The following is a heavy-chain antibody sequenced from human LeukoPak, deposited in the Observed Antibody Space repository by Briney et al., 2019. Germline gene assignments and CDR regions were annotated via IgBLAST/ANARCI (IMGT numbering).Heavy chain of an antibody. V-gene: IGHV3-23*01. D-gene: IGHD3-10*01. J-gene: IGHJ4*02. CDR2: IGGSGGST. CDR3: AKDPITMIRGVNNDIDY. Sequence: PGGSLRLSRAASGFTFRNYAMSWVRQAPGKGLEWVSAIGGSGGSTYYVDSVKGRFTISRDNSKNTLYLQMNSLRAEDTAVYYCAKDPITMIRGVNNDIDYWGQGTLVTVSS. CDR1: GFTFRNYA.